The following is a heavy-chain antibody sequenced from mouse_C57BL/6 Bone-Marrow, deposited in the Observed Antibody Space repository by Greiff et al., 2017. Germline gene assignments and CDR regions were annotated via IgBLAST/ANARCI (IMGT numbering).Heavy chain of an antibody. CDR3: ASPGFAWFAY. V-gene: IGHV5-6*01. J-gene: IGHJ3*01. CDR1: GFTFSSYG. Sequence: EVKLVESGGDLVKPGGSLKLSCAASGFTFSSYGMSWVRQTPDKRLEWVATISSGGSYTYYPDSVKGRFTISRDYAKNTLYLQMSSLKSEDTAMYYCASPGFAWFAYWGQGTLVTVSA. CDR2: ISSGGSYT.